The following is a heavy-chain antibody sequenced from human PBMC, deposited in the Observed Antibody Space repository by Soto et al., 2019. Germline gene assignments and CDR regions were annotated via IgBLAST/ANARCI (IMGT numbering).Heavy chain of an antibody. V-gene: IGHV4-30-2*01. J-gene: IGHJ4*02. D-gene: IGHD1-1*01. CDR1: GGTISSGGYS. CDR2: IYHSGST. CDR3: SRARHQLGPGSFDY. Sequence: SESLSLTCAVSGGTISSGGYSWSWIRQPPGKGLEWIGYIYHSGSTYYNPSLKSRVTISVDRSKNQFSLKLSSVTAADTAVYYCSRARHQLGPGSFDYWGQGTLLTVSS.